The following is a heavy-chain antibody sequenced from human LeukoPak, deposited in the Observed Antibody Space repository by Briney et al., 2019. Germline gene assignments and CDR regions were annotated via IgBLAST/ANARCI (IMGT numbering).Heavy chain of an antibody. CDR1: GYTLTELS. CDR2: FDPEDGET. Sequence: ASVKVSCKVSGYTLTELSMHWVRQAPGKGLEWMGGFDPEDGETIYAQKFQGRVTMTEDTSTDTAYMELSSLRSEDTAVYYCATDARYCSGGSCSGGDYYYYGMDVWGQGTTVTVSS. J-gene: IGHJ6*02. CDR3: ATDARYCSGGSCSGGDYYYYGMDV. D-gene: IGHD2-15*01. V-gene: IGHV1-24*01.